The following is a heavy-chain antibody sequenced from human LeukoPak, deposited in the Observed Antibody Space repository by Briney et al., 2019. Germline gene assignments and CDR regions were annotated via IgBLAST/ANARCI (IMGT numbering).Heavy chain of an antibody. J-gene: IGHJ4*02. V-gene: IGHV3-23*01. CDR3: AKAPVTTCRGAYCYPFDY. Sequence: QAGGSLRLSCAASGFTLSSYAMSWVRQAPGKGLEWVSAISDSGNTYHADSVKGRFTISRDSSKNTLFLQMNRLRPEDAAVYYCAKAPVTTCRGAYCYPFDYWGQGTLVTVSP. D-gene: IGHD2-21*01. CDR2: ISDSGNT. CDR1: GFTLSSYA.